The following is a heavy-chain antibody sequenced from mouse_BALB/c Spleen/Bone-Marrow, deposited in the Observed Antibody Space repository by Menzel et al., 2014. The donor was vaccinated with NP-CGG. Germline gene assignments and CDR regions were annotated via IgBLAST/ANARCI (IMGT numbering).Heavy chain of an antibody. V-gene: IGHV14-3*02. J-gene: IGHJ2*01. CDR3: ASYVYGYYFDY. CDR2: IDPANGNT. Sequence: EVQLQQSGAELVKPGASVKSSCTASGFNIKDTYMHWVKRRPEQGLEWIGRIDPANGNTEYDPKFQGKASITADTSSNTAYLQLSSLTSEDTAVYYCASYVYGYYFDYWGRGTTLTVSS. D-gene: IGHD2-2*01. CDR1: GFNIKDTY.